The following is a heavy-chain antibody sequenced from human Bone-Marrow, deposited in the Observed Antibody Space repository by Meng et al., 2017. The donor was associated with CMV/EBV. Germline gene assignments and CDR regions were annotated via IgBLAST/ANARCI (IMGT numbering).Heavy chain of an antibody. CDR3: ARDSPPLDY. CDR2: ISASGSTI. CDR1: GFTFSSYW. Sequence: GESLKISCAPSGFTFSSYWMNWVRQAPGKGLEWVSYISASGSTIYYADSVKGRFTISRDNAKNSLFLQMNSLRAEDTAVYYCARDSPPLDYWGQGTPVTVSS. J-gene: IGHJ4*02. V-gene: IGHV3-48*03.